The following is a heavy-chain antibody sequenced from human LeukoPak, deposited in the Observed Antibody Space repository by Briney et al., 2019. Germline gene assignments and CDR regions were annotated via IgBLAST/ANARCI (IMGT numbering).Heavy chain of an antibody. CDR1: GYTFTSYG. CDR3: AREVEYYDSSGYQNWFDP. Sequence: ASVKVSCKASGYTFTSYGISWVRQAPGQGLERMGWISAYNGNTNYAQKLQGRVTMTTDTSTSTAYMELGSLRSDDTAVYYCAREVEYYDSSGYQNWFDPWGQGTLVTVSS. J-gene: IGHJ5*02. D-gene: IGHD3-22*01. V-gene: IGHV1-18*01. CDR2: ISAYNGNT.